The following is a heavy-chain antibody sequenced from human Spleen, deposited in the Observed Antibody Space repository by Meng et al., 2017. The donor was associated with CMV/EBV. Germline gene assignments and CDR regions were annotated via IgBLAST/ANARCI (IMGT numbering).Heavy chain of an antibody. V-gene: IGHV2-5*02. CDR3: AHGLMVRGVIDWFDP. D-gene: IGHD3-10*01. Sequence: QITLKESGPTLVKPTQTLTLTCAFSGFSLSTSGVGVGWIRQPPGKALEWLALIYWDDDKRYSPSLKSRLTITKDTSKNQVVLTMTNMDPVDTATYYCAHGLMVRGVIDWFDPWGQGTLVTVSS. CDR2: IYWDDDK. J-gene: IGHJ5*02. CDR1: GFSLSTSGVG.